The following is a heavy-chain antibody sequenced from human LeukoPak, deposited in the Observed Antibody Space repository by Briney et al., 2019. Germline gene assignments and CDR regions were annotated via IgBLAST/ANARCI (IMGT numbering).Heavy chain of an antibody. Sequence: GGSLRLSCAASGFTFSSYAMHWVRQAPGKGLEWVAVISYDGSNKYYADSVKGRFTISRDNSKNTLYLQMNSLRAEDTAVYYCANDGSGSPTLTYYFDYWGQGTLVTVSS. CDR1: GFTFSSYA. J-gene: IGHJ4*02. V-gene: IGHV3-30-3*02. CDR2: ISYDGSNK. D-gene: IGHD3-10*01. CDR3: ANDGSGSPTLTYYFDY.